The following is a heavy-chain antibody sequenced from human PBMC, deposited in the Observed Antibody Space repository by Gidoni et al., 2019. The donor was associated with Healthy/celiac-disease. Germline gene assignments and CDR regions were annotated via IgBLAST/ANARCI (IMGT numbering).Heavy chain of an antibody. V-gene: IGHV3-9*01. Sequence: EVQLVESGGGLEQPGRSLRLSCAASGFTFDDDAMHWVRQAPGKGLEWVSGISWNSGSIGYADSVKGRFTISRDNAKNSLYLQMNSLRAEDTALYYCAKDSLWVFYYGMDVWGQGTTVTVSS. CDR3: AKDSLWVFYYGMDV. CDR2: ISWNSGSI. J-gene: IGHJ6*02. CDR1: GFTFDDDA. D-gene: IGHD2-21*01.